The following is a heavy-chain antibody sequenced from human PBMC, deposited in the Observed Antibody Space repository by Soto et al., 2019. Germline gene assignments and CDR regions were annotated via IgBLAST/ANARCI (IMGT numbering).Heavy chain of an antibody. CDR2: IIPIFGTA. J-gene: IGHJ4*02. CDR3: ARASISSIVVVVAARYYFDY. D-gene: IGHD2-15*01. CDR1: GGTFSSYA. Sequence: ASVKVSCKASGGTFSSYAISWVRQAPGQGLEWMGGIIPIFGTANYAQKFQGRVTITADESTSTAYMELSSLRSEDTAVYYCARASISSIVVVVAARYYFDYWGQGTLVTVSS. V-gene: IGHV1-69*13.